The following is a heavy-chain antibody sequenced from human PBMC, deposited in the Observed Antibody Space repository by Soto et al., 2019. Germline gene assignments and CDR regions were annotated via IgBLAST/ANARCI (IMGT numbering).Heavy chain of an antibody. CDR1: GGTFSSYA. D-gene: IGHD6-6*01. Sequence: ASVKVSCKASGGTFSSYAISWVRQAPGQGLEWMGGIIPIFGTANYAQKFQGRVTITADESTSTAYMELSSLRSEDTAVYYCARDQYSSSSPGFDYWGQGTLVTVSS. J-gene: IGHJ4*02. CDR2: IIPIFGTA. CDR3: ARDQYSSSSPGFDY. V-gene: IGHV1-69*13.